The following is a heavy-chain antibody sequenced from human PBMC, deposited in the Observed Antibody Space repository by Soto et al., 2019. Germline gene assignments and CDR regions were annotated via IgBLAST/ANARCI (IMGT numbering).Heavy chain of an antibody. V-gene: IGHV1-18*01. J-gene: IGHJ4*02. D-gene: IGHD3-9*01. CDR1: GYTFTSYG. CDR3: ARERTYFGDY. Sequence: ASVKVSCKASGYTFTSYGISWVRQAPGQGLEWVGWISAYSGNTNYAQKYHGRVTMTTNTSTNTAYMEMSSLRSDDTAVYYCARERTYFGDYWGQGTLVTVSS. CDR2: ISAYSGNT.